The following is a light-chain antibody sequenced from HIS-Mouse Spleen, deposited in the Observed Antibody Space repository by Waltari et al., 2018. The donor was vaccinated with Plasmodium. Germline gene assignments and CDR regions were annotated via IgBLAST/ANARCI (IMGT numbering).Light chain of an antibody. CDR1: RSDVGGYNY. CDR3: SSYAGSNNVV. CDR2: EVS. J-gene: IGLJ2*01. V-gene: IGLV2-8*01. Sequence: QSALTQPPSASGSPGQSVTISCTGTRSDVGGYNYVSWYQQHPGKAPKRMIDEVSKRPSGVPDRFAGSKSGNTASLTVSGLQAEDEADYYCSSYAGSNNVVFGGGTKLTVL.